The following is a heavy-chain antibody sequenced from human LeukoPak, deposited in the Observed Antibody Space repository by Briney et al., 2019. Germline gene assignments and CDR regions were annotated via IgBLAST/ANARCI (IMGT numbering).Heavy chain of an antibody. CDR3: ARDCSSTSCYPYYYYYGMDV. Sequence: APVKVSCKASGYTFTSYGISWVRQAPGQGLEWMGWISAYNGNTNYAQKLQGRVTMTTDTSTSTAYMELRSLRSDDTAVYYCARDCSSTSCYPYYYYYGMDVWGQGTTVTVSS. J-gene: IGHJ6*02. CDR2: ISAYNGNT. D-gene: IGHD2-2*01. CDR1: GYTFTSYG. V-gene: IGHV1-18*01.